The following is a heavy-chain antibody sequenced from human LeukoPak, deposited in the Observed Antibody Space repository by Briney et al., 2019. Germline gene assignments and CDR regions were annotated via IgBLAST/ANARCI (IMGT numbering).Heavy chain of an antibody. Sequence: GGSLRLSCAASGFTFSNYWIHWVRQAPGKGLVWVSRIDNAGSITTYADSVKGRFTISRDNSKNTLYLQMNSLRAEDTAVYYCARDGNGGNSGVDYWGQGTLVTVSS. CDR3: ARDGNGGNSGVDY. V-gene: IGHV3-74*03. CDR2: IDNAGSIT. J-gene: IGHJ4*02. CDR1: GFTFSNYW. D-gene: IGHD4-23*01.